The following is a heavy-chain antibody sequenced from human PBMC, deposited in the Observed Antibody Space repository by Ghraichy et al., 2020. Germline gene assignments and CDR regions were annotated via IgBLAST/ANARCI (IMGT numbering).Heavy chain of an antibody. V-gene: IGHV3-7*01. Sequence: GGSLRLSCAASGFTFSSYWMSWVRQAPGKGLEWVANIKQDGSEKYYVDSVKGRFTISRDNAKNSLYLQMNSLRAEDTAVYYCAREIPQNYYDSSGYGGAVDYWGQGTLVTVSS. CDR1: GFTFSSYW. D-gene: IGHD3-22*01. CDR3: AREIPQNYYDSSGYGGAVDY. J-gene: IGHJ4*02. CDR2: IKQDGSEK.